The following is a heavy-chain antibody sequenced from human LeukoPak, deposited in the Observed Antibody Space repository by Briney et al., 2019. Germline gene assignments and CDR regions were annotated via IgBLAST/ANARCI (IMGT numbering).Heavy chain of an antibody. CDR1: GFTFSSYS. D-gene: IGHD6-19*01. CDR3: ARVGYTSGWYRN. Sequence: GGSLRLSCAASGFTFSSYSMNWVRQAPGKGLEWVSYISSSSSTIYYADSVKGRFTISRDNSKNTLYLQMNSLRAEDAAVYYCARVGYTSGWYRNWGQGTLVTVSS. CDR2: ISSSSSTI. J-gene: IGHJ4*02. V-gene: IGHV3-48*01.